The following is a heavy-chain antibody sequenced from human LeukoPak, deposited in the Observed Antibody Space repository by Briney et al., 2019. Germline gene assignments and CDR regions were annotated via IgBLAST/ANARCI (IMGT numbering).Heavy chain of an antibody. CDR1: GFTFSSYA. Sequence: GGSLRLSCAASGFTFSSYAMSWVRQAPGKGLEGVSAISGSGGSTYYADSVKGRFTISRDNSKNTLYLQMNSLRAEDTAVYYCAKEKDIVVVVAASYWGQGTPVTVSS. D-gene: IGHD2-15*01. CDR2: ISGSGGST. CDR3: AKEKDIVVVVAASY. J-gene: IGHJ4*02. V-gene: IGHV3-23*01.